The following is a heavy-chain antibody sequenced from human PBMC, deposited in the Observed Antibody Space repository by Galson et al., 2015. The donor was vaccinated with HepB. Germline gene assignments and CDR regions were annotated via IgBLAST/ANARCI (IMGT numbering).Heavy chain of an antibody. J-gene: IGHJ4*02. D-gene: IGHD2-2*02. V-gene: IGHV3-15*01. CDR2: FKSKTDGGTA. CDR1: GFTFSNVW. Sequence: LRLSCAASGFTFSNVWMSWVRQAPGKGLEWVGRFKSKTDGGTADYAAPVKGRFTISRDDSKNTLYLQMNSLKIEDTAVYYCITEKGAIQEWKGAFDFWGQGTLVTVSS. CDR3: ITEKGAIQEWKGAFDF.